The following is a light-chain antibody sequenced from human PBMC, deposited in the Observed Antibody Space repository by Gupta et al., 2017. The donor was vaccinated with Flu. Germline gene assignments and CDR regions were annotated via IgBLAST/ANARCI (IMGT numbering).Light chain of an antibody. Sequence: KFMLTQPHPVSESPGKTVTISCTRSSGSIATNYVQWFQQRPGSSPTPVIYDESHRLSGVPDRFSGSIASSSTSADLTISGLKTEDEADYYCQYYASVNRECVFGGGTKLTVL. V-gene: IGLV6-57*01. CDR2: DES. CDR3: QYYASVNRECV. CDR1: SGSIATNY. J-gene: IGLJ2*01.